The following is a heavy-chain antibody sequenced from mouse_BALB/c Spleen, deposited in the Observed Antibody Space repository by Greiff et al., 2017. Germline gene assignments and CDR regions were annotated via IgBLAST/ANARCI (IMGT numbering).Heavy chain of an antibody. CDR2: IDPENGDT. CDR1: GFNIKDYY. D-gene: IGHD1-1*01. V-gene: IGHV14-4*02. Sequence: EVQRVESGAELVRSGASVKLSCTASGFNIKDYYMHWVKQRPEQGLEWIGWIDPENGDTEYAPKFQGKATMTADTSSNTAYLQLSSLTSEDTAVYYCRSYGSSLWFAYWGQGTLVTVSA. CDR3: RSYGSSLWFAY. J-gene: IGHJ3*01.